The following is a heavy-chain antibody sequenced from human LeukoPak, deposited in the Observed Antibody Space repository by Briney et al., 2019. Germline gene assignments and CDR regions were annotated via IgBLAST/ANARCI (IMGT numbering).Heavy chain of an antibody. J-gene: IGHJ4*02. CDR2: VSDGGST. CDR3: ARASTTFDD. D-gene: IGHD1-14*01. CDR1: GGSITSYY. V-gene: IGHV4-59*01. Sequence: SETLSLTCSVSGGSITSYYWSWIRQSPGKGLEWIGHVSDGGSTNYSPSLKGRVSISVDTSKNQFSLNLRSVTAADTAVYFCARASTTFDDWGQGTLVAVSS.